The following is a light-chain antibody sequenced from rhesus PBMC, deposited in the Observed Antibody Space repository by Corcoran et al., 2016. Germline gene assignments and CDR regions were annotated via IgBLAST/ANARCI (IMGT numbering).Light chain of an antibody. V-gene: IGKV1-19*01. J-gene: IGKJ1*01. CDR2: FAS. CDR3: QQYDDLPWT. Sequence: DIQMTQSPSSLSASVGDKVTITCHASQGISSWLAWYQQKPGKAPKPLIYFASSLQSGVPSRFSVSGSWTYYTLPISSLQPEDFATYSCQQYDDLPWTFGQWTKVDIK. CDR1: QGISSW.